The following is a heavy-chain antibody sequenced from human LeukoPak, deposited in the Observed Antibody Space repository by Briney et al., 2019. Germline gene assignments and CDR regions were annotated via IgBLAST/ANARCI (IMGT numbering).Heavy chain of an antibody. CDR3: ARGYYYDSSGYYQLDY. CDR2: INLNNDDT. V-gene: IGHV1-2*04. D-gene: IGHD3-22*01. CDR1: GYTFTGYY. J-gene: IGHJ4*02. Sequence: ASVKVSCKASGYTFTGYYMHWVRQAPGQGLEWMGWINLNNDDTNYAQKFQGWVTMTRDTSISTAYMELSRLRPDDTAVYYCARGYYYDSSGYYQLDYWGQGTLVTVSS.